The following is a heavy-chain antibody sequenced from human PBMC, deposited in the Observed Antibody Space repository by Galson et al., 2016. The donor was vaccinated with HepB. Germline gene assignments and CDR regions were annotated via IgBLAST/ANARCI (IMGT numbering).Heavy chain of an antibody. V-gene: IGHV1-3*01. CDR2: VNGGDDNT. J-gene: IGHJ4*02. D-gene: IGHD6-19*01. CDR1: GYTFTSNA. Sequence: SVKVSCKASGYTFTSNAIHWVRQAPGQRLEWLGWVNGGDDNTKYSQSLQGRVTFTRDTSANTVYMELRALRPEDTATYFCARGNSDGWYPDYWGQGTLVIVSS. CDR3: ARGNSDGWYPDY.